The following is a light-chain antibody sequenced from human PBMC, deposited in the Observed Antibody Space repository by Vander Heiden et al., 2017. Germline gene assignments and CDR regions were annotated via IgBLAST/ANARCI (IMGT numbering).Light chain of an antibody. CDR1: QSISSW. J-gene: IGKJ2*01. CDR3: QQYNSYSYT. V-gene: IGKV1-5*03. CDR2: KAS. Sequence: DIQMTQSPSPLSASVSDRVTITCLASQSISSWLAWYQQKPGKAPKLLIYKASSLESGVPTRFSGSGSGTEFTLTISSLQPDDIATYYCQQYNSYSYTFGQGTKLEIK.